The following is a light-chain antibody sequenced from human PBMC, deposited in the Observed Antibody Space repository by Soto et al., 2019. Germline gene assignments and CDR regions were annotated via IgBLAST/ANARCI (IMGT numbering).Light chain of an antibody. CDR1: QSVSSD. CDR3: QQRSNWWT. Sequence: EIVLTQSPATLSLSPGERDTLSCRASQSVSSDLAWYQQQPGPAPRLLIYDASNRATGIPARFSGSGSGTDFTLTSSSLEPEDVAVYYWQQRSNWWTFGQGTKVEIK. J-gene: IGKJ1*01. CDR2: DAS. V-gene: IGKV3-11*01.